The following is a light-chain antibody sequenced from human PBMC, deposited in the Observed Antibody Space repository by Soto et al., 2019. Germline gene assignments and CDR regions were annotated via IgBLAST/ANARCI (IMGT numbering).Light chain of an antibody. CDR3: QQGGNRLLT. V-gene: IGKV3-11*01. Sequence: EIVLTQSPATLSLSPGERATLSCRASQSVRGSFLAWYQQKPGQAPRLLIYDTSNRATDIPARFSGSGSGTDFTLTISSLEPEDFAVYYCQQGGNRLLTFGGGTKVEIK. CDR2: DTS. CDR1: QSVRGSF. J-gene: IGKJ4*01.